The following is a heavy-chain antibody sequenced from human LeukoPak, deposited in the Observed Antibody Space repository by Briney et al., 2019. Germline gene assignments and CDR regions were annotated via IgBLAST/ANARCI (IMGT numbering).Heavy chain of an antibody. J-gene: IGHJ3*02. D-gene: IGHD1-26*01. CDR2: ISAYNDNT. Sequence: ASVKVSCKASGYTFTNYGISWVRQAPGQGLEWMGWISAYNDNTNYAQKLQGRVTMTTDTSTSTAYMELRSLRSDDTAVYYCARDSGSYNSARLDAFDIWGQGTMVTVSS. CDR1: GYTFTNYG. CDR3: ARDSGSYNSARLDAFDI. V-gene: IGHV1-18*01.